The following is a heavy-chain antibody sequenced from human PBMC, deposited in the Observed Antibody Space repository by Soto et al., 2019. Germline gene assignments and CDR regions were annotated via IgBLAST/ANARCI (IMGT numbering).Heavy chain of an antibody. CDR1: GFSFSDYY. CDR3: ARVSSFRFWNRGYFFDY. V-gene: IGHV3-11*06. CDR2: ISGDSVYT. J-gene: IGHJ4*01. Sequence: GGSLRLSCAASGFSFSDYYMSWVRQAPGKGLEWVSYISGDSVYTNYADSVQGRFTISRDNARNSLYLQVSSLRAEDTAIYYCARVSSFRFWNRGYFFDYWGQGALVTVSS. D-gene: IGHD3-3*02.